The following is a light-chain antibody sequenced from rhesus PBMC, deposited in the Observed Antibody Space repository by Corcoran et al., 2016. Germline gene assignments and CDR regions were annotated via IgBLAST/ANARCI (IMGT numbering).Light chain of an antibody. Sequence: DIQMTQSPSSLSASVGDTVTITCRASQGISSWLAWYQQQPGKAPKLLIYKASSLQSGVPSRFSGSGAGTEFTLTISSLQSEDFATYYCQQYSSRPPTFGGGTKVELK. J-gene: IGKJ4*01. V-gene: IGKV1-22*01. CDR1: QGISSW. CDR2: KAS. CDR3: QQYSSRPPT.